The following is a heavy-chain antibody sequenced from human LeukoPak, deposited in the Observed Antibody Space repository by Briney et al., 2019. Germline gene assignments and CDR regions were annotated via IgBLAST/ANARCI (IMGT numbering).Heavy chain of an antibody. D-gene: IGHD6-19*01. CDR3: ARVVAGIDAFDI. Sequence: SETLSLTCTVSGGSIRGYYWSWIRQPPGKGLEWIGYIYYSGSTNYKPSLKSRVTILVDMSKNKFSLKLSSVTAADTAVYYCARVVAGIDAFDIWGQGTMVTVSS. CDR2: IYYSGST. V-gene: IGHV4-59*01. J-gene: IGHJ3*02. CDR1: GGSIRGYY.